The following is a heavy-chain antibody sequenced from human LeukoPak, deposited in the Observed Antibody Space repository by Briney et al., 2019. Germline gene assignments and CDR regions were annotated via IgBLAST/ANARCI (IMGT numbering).Heavy chain of an antibody. CDR3: TRDTIAVAGKDY. Sequence: PGGSLRLSCTASGFTFGDYAMSWVRQAPGKGLEWVGFIRSKAYGGTTEYAASVKGRFTISRDDSKSIAYLQMNSLKTEDTAVYYCTRDTIAVAGKDYWGQGTLFTVSS. J-gene: IGHJ4*02. CDR2: IRSKAYGGTT. V-gene: IGHV3-49*04. CDR1: GFTFGDYA. D-gene: IGHD6-19*01.